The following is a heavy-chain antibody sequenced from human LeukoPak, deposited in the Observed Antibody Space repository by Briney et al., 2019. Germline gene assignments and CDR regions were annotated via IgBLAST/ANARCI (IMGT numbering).Heavy chain of an antibody. D-gene: IGHD1-26*01. Sequence: GGSLRLSCAASGFTFSSYAMTWVRQAPGKGLEWVSSISGSGADTYYTDSVKGRFTISRDNSKNTLYLQMSSLRAEDTAVYYCAKVMGASIYWGQGTLVTVAS. CDR2: ISGSGADT. CDR3: AKVMGASIY. J-gene: IGHJ4*02. V-gene: IGHV3-23*01. CDR1: GFTFSSYA.